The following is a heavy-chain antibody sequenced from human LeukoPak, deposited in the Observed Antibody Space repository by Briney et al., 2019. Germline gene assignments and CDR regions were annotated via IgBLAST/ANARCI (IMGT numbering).Heavy chain of an antibody. Sequence: PGGSLRLSCAASGFTFSSYAMSWVRQAPGKGLEWVSSISGSAGSTYYADSVKGRFTISRDNSKNTPYLQMNSLRAEDTAVYYCAREKNYYYGMDVWGQGTTVTVSS. CDR2: ISGSAGST. CDR1: GFTFSSYA. CDR3: AREKNYYYGMDV. J-gene: IGHJ6*02. V-gene: IGHV3-23*01.